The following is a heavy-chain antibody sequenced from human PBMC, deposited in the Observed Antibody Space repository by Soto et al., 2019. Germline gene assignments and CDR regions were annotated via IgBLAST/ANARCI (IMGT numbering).Heavy chain of an antibody. CDR1: GGSISSGNYY. D-gene: IGHD6-19*01. Sequence: PSETLSLTCTVSGGSISSGNYYWSWIRQPPGKGLEWIGFISYSGSTNYNTSLKSRVTISVDTSKNQFSLKLSSVTAADTAVYYCARRYSSGFDFWGQGTLVTVSS. V-gene: IGHV4-30-4*01. CDR3: ARRYSSGFDF. J-gene: IGHJ4*02. CDR2: ISYSGST.